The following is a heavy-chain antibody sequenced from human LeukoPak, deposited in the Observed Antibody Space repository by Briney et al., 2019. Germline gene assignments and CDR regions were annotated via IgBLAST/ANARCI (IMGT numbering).Heavy chain of an antibody. CDR2: IYHSGST. CDR1: GGSISSSNW. J-gene: IGHJ4*02. D-gene: IGHD3-9*01. Sequence: PSETLSLTCAVSGGSISSSNWWSWVRQPPGKGLEWIGEIYHSGSTNYNPSLKSRVTISVDTSKNQFSLKLSSVTAADTAVYYCARQMYARTTILRYFDWLLAIFDYWGQGTLVTVSS. V-gene: IGHV4-4*02. CDR3: ARQMYARTTILRYFDWLLAIFDY.